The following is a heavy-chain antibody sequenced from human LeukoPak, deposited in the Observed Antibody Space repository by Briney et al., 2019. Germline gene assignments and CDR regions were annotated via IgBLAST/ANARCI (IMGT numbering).Heavy chain of an antibody. CDR3: ARGAPSVFTAEQWLVWSYFDY. CDR1: GGSISSGDYY. V-gene: IGHV4-30-4*02. CDR2: IYYSGST. D-gene: IGHD6-19*01. J-gene: IGHJ4*02. Sequence: SETLSLTCTVSGGSISSGDYYWSWIRQPPGKGLEWIGYIYYSGSTYYNPSLKSRVTISVDTSKNQFSLKLSSVTAADTAVYYCARGAPSVFTAEQWLVWSYFDYWGQGTLVTVSS.